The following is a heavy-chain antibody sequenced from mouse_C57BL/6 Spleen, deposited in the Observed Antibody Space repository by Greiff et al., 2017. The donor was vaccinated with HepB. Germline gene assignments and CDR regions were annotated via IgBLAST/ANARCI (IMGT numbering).Heavy chain of an antibody. D-gene: IGHD2-1*01. J-gene: IGHJ3*01. CDR2: IDPEDGET. Sequence: EVKLVESGAELVKPGASVKLSCTASGFNIKDYYMHWVKQRTEQGLEWIGRIDPEDGETKYAPKFQGKATITADTSSNTAYLQLSSLTSEDTAVYYCALYYGNWFAYWGQGTLVTVSA. CDR1: GFNIKDYY. CDR3: ALYYGNWFAY. V-gene: IGHV14-2*01.